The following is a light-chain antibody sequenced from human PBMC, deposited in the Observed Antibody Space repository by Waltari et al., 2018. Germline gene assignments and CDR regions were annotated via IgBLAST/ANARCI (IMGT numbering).Light chain of an antibody. CDR2: AAS. J-gene: IGKJ5*01. CDR1: HGITDH. V-gene: IGKV1-16*02. Sequence: DIQMTQSPSSLSASVGHKVTITCRASHGITDHLAWFQLKPGKAPKSLIYAASRLQSGVPSKFSGSGSGTDFTLTINSLQPEDFATYYCQQYWSYPITFAQGTRLEIE. CDR3: QQYWSYPIT.